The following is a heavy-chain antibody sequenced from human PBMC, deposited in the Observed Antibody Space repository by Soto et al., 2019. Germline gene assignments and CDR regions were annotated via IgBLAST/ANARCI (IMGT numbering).Heavy chain of an antibody. CDR3: ARSYGDYGTNWFDP. CDR1: GFTFSSYS. V-gene: IGHV3-21*01. Sequence: GGSLRLSCAASGFTFSSYSMNWVRQAPGKGLEWVSSISSSSSYIYYADSVKGRFTISRDNAKNSLYLQMNSLRAEDTAVYYCARSYGDYGTNWFDPWGQGTLVTVSS. D-gene: IGHD4-17*01. CDR2: ISSSSSYI. J-gene: IGHJ5*02.